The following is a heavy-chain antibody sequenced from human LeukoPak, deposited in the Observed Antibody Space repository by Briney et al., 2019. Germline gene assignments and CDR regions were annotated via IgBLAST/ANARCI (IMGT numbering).Heavy chain of an antibody. CDR2: INPSGGST. Sequence: ASVKVSCKASGYTFTSYYVHWVRQAPGQGLEWMGIINPSGGSTSYAQKFQGRVTMTRDTSTSTVYMELSSLRSEDTAVYYCARDPTYYDFWSGNPGGFDPWGQGTLVTVSS. J-gene: IGHJ5*02. CDR1: GYTFTSYY. D-gene: IGHD3-3*01. CDR3: ARDPTYYDFWSGNPGGFDP. V-gene: IGHV1-46*01.